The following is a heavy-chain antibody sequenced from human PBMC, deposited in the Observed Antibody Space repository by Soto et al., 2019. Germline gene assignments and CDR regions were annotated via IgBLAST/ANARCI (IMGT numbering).Heavy chain of an antibody. CDR2: IIPKLGSA. J-gene: IGHJ4*02. D-gene: IGHD2-21*01. CDR1: GGWNLRDYR. CDR3: ARGGDGYTFGAVY. Sequence: QVQLVQSGAEMKKPGSSVQVSCKASGGWNLRDYRTTWVRQAPGQGLEWMGGIIPKLGSANYAQNFQGRVTITADESTGTVNMERRSLRSEDTAVYYCARGGDGYTFGAVYWGQGTTVTVSS. V-gene: IGHV1-69*01.